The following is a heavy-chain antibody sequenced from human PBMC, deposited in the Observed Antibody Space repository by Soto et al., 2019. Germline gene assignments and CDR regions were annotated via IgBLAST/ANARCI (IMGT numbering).Heavy chain of an antibody. CDR2: IYYSGST. Sequence: QLQLQESGPGLVKPSETLSLTCTVSGGSISSSSYYWGWIRQPPGKGLEWIGSIYYSGSTYYNPSLKSRVTISVDTSKNQFSLKLSSVTAADTAVYYCARPTKILTGYYTIPHDAFDIWGQGTMVTVSS. CDR1: GGSISSSSYY. D-gene: IGHD3-9*01. J-gene: IGHJ3*02. V-gene: IGHV4-39*01. CDR3: ARPTKILTGYYTIPHDAFDI.